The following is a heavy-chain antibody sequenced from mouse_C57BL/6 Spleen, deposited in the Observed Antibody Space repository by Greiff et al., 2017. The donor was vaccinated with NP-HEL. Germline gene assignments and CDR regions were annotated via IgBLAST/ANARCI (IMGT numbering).Heavy chain of an antibody. V-gene: IGHV5-4*01. CDR1: GFTFSSYA. CDR3: ARDGGTDPAWFAY. J-gene: IGHJ3*01. D-gene: IGHD4-1*01. CDR2: ISDGGSYT. Sequence: EVKLVESGGGLVKPGGSLKLSCAASGFTFSSYAMSWVRQTPEKRLEWVATISDGGSYTYYPDNVKGGFTISRDNAKNNLYLQMSHLKSEDTAMYYCARDGGTDPAWFAYWGQGTLVTVSA.